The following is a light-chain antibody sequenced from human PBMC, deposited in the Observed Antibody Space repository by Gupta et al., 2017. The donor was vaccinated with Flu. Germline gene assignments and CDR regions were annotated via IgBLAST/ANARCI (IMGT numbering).Light chain of an antibody. V-gene: IGKV3-11*01. CDR2: DAS. CDR3: QQRSNWPYS. CDR1: QSVSSY. Sequence: EIVLTQSPVNLSFSPGERANLSCRASQSVSSYLVWYQQKPGQAPRLLIYDASNRATGIPARFSGSGSGTDFTLTISSLEPEDFAVYYCQQRSNWPYSFGQGTKLEIK. J-gene: IGKJ2*03.